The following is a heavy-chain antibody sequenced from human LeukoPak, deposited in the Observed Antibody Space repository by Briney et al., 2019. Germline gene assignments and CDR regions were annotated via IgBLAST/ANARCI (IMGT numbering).Heavy chain of an antibody. V-gene: IGHV4-59*12. CDR2: IYHSGST. J-gene: IGHJ5*02. Sequence: SETLSLTCTVSGGSISGYYWSWIRQPPGKGLEWIGYIYHSGSTNYNPSLKSRVTISVDTSKNQFSLKLSSVTAADTAVYYCARAKVYRDDFWSGYYTVLGWFDPWGQGTLVTVSS. CDR3: ARAKVYRDDFWSGYYTVLGWFDP. CDR1: GGSISGYY. D-gene: IGHD3-3*01.